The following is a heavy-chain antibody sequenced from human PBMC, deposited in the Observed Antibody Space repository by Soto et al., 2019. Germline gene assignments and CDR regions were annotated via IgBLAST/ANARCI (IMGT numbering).Heavy chain of an antibody. CDR1: GFTFSGSA. CDR2: IRSIANNYAT. CDR3: TRHALQYCGGDCYLLPYFDL. Sequence: EVQLVESGGGLVQPGGSLKLSCAASGFTFSGSAMHWVRQASGKGLEWVGRIRSIANNYATAYAASVKGRFTISRDDSKNTAYLQMNSLKTEDTAVYYCTRHALQYCGGDCYLLPYFDLWGRGTLVTVSS. D-gene: IGHD2-21*02. V-gene: IGHV3-73*02. J-gene: IGHJ2*01.